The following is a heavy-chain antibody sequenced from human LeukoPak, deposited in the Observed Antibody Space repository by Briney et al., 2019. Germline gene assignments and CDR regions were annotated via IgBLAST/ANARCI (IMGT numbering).Heavy chain of an antibody. J-gene: IGHJ4*02. CDR3: ARVGYIGSYWLFDY. Sequence: TSETLSLTCTVSGGSITSYYWGWVRQPAGKGLEWIGRIYTTGRTDHHPSLNSRLTMSVDTSTTKFSLNLSSVTAADTAVYYCARVGYIGSYWLFDYWGQGALAIVSS. CDR1: GGSITSYY. V-gene: IGHV4-4*07. CDR2: IYTTGRT. D-gene: IGHD1-26*01.